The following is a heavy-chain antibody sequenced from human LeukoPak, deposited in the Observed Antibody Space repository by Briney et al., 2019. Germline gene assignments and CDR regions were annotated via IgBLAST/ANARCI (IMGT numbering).Heavy chain of an antibody. D-gene: IGHD6-19*01. Sequence: PSETLSLTCTVSGGSISSSSYYWGWIRQPPGKGLEWIGSIYYSGSTYYNPSLKSRVTISVDTSKNQFSLKLSSVTAADTAVYYCARRKWLEDAFDIWGQGTMVTVSS. V-gene: IGHV4-39*01. CDR2: IYYSGST. CDR1: GGSISSSSYY. CDR3: ARRKWLEDAFDI. J-gene: IGHJ3*02.